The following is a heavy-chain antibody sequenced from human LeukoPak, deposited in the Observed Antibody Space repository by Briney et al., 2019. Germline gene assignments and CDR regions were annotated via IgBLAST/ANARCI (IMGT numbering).Heavy chain of an antibody. CDR3: ARDHDWSGYYQYYFDY. V-gene: IGHV3-11*01. Sequence: GGSLRLSCAASGSTFSDYYMSWIRQAPGKGLEWVSYISSSGSAIYYADSVKGRFTISRDNAKNSLYLQMNSLRAEDTAVYYCARDHDWSGYYQYYFDYWGQGTLVTVSS. D-gene: IGHD3-3*01. CDR1: GSTFSDYY. CDR2: ISSSGSAI. J-gene: IGHJ4*02.